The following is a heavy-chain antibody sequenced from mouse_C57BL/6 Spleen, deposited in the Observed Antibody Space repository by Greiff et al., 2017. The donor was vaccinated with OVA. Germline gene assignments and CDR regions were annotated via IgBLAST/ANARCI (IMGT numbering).Heavy chain of an antibody. V-gene: IGHV1-69*01. J-gene: IGHJ4*01. CDR2: IDPSDSYT. CDR1: GYTFTSYW. D-gene: IGHD1-1*01. Sequence: QVQLQQSGAELVMPGASVKLSCKASGYTFTSYWMHWVKQRPGQGLEWIGEIDPSDSYTNYTQKFKGKSTLTVDKSSSTAYMQLSSLTSEDSAVYYCAFITTDAMDYWGQGTSVTVSS. CDR3: AFITTDAMDY.